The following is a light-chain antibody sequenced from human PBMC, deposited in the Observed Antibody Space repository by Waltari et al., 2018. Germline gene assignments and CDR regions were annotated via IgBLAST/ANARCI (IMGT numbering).Light chain of an antibody. CDR1: QSVSSY. CDR3: QHRSNWPLT. CDR2: DAS. Sequence: EIVLTQSPATLSLSPGERATLSCRASQSVSSYLAWYQQKPGQAPRLLIYDASNRATVIPARFSGSGYGTDFTLTISSLEPEDFAVYYCQHRSNWPLTFGGGTKVEIK. V-gene: IGKV3-11*01. J-gene: IGKJ4*01.